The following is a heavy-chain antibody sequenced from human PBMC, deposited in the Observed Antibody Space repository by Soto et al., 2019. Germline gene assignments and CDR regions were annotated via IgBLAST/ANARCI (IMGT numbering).Heavy chain of an antibody. D-gene: IGHD3-3*01. CDR3: ARDDHTYYDFWSGYNDAFDI. J-gene: IGHJ3*02. CDR1: GFTFSSYW. V-gene: IGHV3-74*01. CDR2: INSDGSST. Sequence: PGGSLRLSCAASGFTFSSYWMHWVRQAPGKGLVWVSRINSDGSSTSYADSVKGRFTISRDNAKNTLYLQMNSLRAEDTAVYYCARDDHTYYDFWSGYNDAFDIWGQGTMVTVSS.